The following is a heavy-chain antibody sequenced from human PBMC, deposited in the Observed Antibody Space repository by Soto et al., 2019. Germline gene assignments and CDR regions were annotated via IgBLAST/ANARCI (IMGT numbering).Heavy chain of an antibody. D-gene: IGHD5-12*01. CDR3: ARDGSYSAYNFAHGIQLWSFDF. Sequence: SATLSLTCTVSGGSINTFYWSWVRQPAGKGLEWIGRIFSSGSTSFNPSLESRVAMSVDTSKNHFSLKLSSVTAADMAVYYCARDGSYSAYNFAHGIQLWSFDFWGQGALVTVS. J-gene: IGHJ4*02. CDR2: IFSSGST. V-gene: IGHV4-4*07. CDR1: GGSINTFY.